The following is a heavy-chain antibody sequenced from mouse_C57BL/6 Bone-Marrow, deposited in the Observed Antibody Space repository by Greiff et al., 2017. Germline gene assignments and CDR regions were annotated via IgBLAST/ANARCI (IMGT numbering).Heavy chain of an antibody. CDR2: ISSGGSYT. Sequence: EVKLMESGGDLVKPGGSLKLSCAASGFTFSSYGMSWVRQTPDKRLEWVATISSGGSYTYYPDSVKGRFTISRDNAKNTLYLQMSSLKSEDTAMYYCARVWLYYYAMDYWGQGTSVTVSS. CDR1: GFTFSSYG. V-gene: IGHV5-6*01. CDR3: ARVWLYYYAMDY. J-gene: IGHJ4*01. D-gene: IGHD2-2*01.